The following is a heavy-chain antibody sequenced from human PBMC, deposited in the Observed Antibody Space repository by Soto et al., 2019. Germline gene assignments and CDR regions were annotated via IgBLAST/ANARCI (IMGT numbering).Heavy chain of an antibody. V-gene: IGHV4-59*01. D-gene: IGHD3-22*01. J-gene: IGHJ4*02. CDR1: GDSISSYY. CDR2: LYYGRSA. CDR3: ALRSMAVVPEY. Sequence: QVQLQESGPGLVKPSETLSLTYAVSGDSISSYYCMWIRQPPGKGLESIGYLYYGRSANYNPSLKSRVTLSVDTSTNQCSLTLSSMAAADTAVYYCALRSMAVVPEYWGQGTLVTVSS.